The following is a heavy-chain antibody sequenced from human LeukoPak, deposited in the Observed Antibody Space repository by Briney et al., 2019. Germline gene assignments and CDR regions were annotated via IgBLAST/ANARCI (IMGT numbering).Heavy chain of an antibody. V-gene: IGHV4-4*07. CDR1: GGSISSYY. J-gene: IGHJ4*02. CDR3: ARGEAVAGIYYFFDY. D-gene: IGHD6-19*01. Sequence: SETLSLTCTVSGGSISSYYWTWIRQPAGKGLEWIGRIYSSGSTSYNPSLKSRVTMSVDTSKNQFSLQLTSVTAADTAIYYCARGEAVAGIYYFFDYWGQGTLVTVSS. CDR2: IYSSGST.